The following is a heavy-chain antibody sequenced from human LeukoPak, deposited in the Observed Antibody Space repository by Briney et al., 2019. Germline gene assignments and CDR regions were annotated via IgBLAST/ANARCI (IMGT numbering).Heavy chain of an antibody. J-gene: IGHJ5*02. CDR1: GGTFSSYA. V-gene: IGHV1-69*13. CDR3: ARDLGDVDCFDP. D-gene: IGHD3-10*01. CDR2: IIPIFGTA. Sequence: SVKVSCKASGGTFSSYAISWVRQAPGQGLEWMGGIIPIFGTANYAQKFQGRVTITADESTSTAYMELSSLRSEDTAVYYCARDLGDVDCFDPWGQGTLVTVSS.